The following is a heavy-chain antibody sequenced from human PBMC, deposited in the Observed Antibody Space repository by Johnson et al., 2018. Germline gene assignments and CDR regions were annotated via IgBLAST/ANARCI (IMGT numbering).Heavy chain of an antibody. CDR2: IYRNGDT. V-gene: IGHV3-66*02. CDR1: AVTVNSNY. J-gene: IGHJ6*03. Sequence: VQLVQSGGGLVKPGGSLRLSCAASAVTVNSNYMSWVRQAPGKGLEWVSSIYRNGDTYYAESVKGRFSISRDYSKNTLYLQMKSLGTEDTAVYYCANYMDVRGKGTTVTVSS. CDR3: ANYMDV.